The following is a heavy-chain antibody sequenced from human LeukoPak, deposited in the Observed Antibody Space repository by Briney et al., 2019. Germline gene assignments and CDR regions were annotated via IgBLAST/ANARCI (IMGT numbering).Heavy chain of an antibody. D-gene: IGHD2-15*01. V-gene: IGHV3-15*01. CDR3: TTERGPGSNIVVVVAATPNKYAFDI. CDR2: IKSKTDGGTT. J-gene: IGHJ3*02. CDR1: GFTFSNAW. Sequence: GGSLRLSCAASGFTFSNAWMSWVRQAPGKGLEWVGRIKSKTDGGTTDYAAPVKGRFTISRDDSKNTLYLQMNSLKTEDIAVYYCTTERGPGSNIVVVVAATPNKYAFDIWGQGTMVTVSS.